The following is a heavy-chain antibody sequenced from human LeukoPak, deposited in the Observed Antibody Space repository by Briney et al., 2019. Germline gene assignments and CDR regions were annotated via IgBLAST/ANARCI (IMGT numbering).Heavy chain of an antibody. V-gene: IGHV1-18*01. Sequence: ASVTVSCKASGYTFTSYGISWVRQAPGQGLEWMGWISAYNGNTNYAQKLQGRVTMTTDTSTSTAYMELRSLRSDDTAVYYCARGIQLWFHYYYYGMDVWGQGTTVTVSS. CDR3: ARGIQLWFHYYYYGMDV. CDR2: ISAYNGNT. D-gene: IGHD5-18*01. J-gene: IGHJ6*02. CDR1: GYTFTSYG.